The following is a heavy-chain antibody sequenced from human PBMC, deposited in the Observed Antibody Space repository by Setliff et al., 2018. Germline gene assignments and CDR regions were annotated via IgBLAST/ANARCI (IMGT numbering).Heavy chain of an antibody. CDR2: ISGTGGST. CDR1: GFPFSSYA. V-gene: IGHV3-23*01. J-gene: IGHJ4*02. CDR3: ARDVLSYTAYHWLNF. D-gene: IGHD5-12*01. Sequence: HPGGSLRLSCAASGFPFSSYALSWVRQAPGKGLEWVSAISGTGGSTYYADSVKGRFNISRDNSKNTLYLQMNSLRAEDTAVYYCARDVLSYTAYHWLNFWGPGALVTVSS.